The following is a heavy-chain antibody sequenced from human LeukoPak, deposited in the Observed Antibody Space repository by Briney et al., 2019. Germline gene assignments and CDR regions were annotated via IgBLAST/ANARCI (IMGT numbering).Heavy chain of an antibody. CDR3: ARGSLGTIAVAGTLDY. CDR1: GFTFSSYW. V-gene: IGHV3-7*01. J-gene: IGHJ4*02. Sequence: GGSLRLSCAASGFTFSSYWMSWVRQAPGKGLEWVANINKDGGEKYYVDSVKGRFTISRDNAKNSLYLQMNSLRAEDTAVYYCARGSLGTIAVAGTLDYWGQGILVTVSS. D-gene: IGHD6-19*01. CDR2: INKDGGEK.